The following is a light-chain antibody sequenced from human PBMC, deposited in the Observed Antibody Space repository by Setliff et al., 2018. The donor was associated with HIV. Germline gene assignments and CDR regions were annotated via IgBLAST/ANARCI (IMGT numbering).Light chain of an antibody. Sequence: LTQPASVSGSPGQSITISCTGTSSDVGGYFYVSWYQHHPGKAPKLMIYEVNNRPSGTSNRFSGSKSGNTASLTISGLQAEDEADYYCSSYTDSSTLVVFGGGTKVTVL. CDR3: SSYTDSSTLVV. CDR2: EVN. V-gene: IGLV2-14*01. J-gene: IGLJ2*01. CDR1: SSDVGGYFY.